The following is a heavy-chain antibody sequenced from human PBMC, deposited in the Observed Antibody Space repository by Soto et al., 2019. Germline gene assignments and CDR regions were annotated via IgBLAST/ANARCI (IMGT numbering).Heavy chain of an antibody. CDR3: AFSGRIAAADPLYYGMDV. CDR2: ISYDGSNK. CDR1: GFTFSSYG. Sequence: PGGSLRLSCAASGFTFSSYGMHWVRQAPGKGLEWVAVISYDGSNKYYADSVKGRFTISRDNSKNTLYLQMNSLRAEDTAVYYCAFSGRIAAADPLYYGMDVWGQGTTVTVSS. J-gene: IGHJ6*02. D-gene: IGHD6-13*01. V-gene: IGHV3-30*03.